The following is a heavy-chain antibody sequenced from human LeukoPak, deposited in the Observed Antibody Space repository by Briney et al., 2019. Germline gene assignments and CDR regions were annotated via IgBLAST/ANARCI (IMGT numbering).Heavy chain of an antibody. V-gene: IGHV5-51*03. CDR3: ASTITIFGVVLKDAFDI. J-gene: IGHJ3*02. D-gene: IGHD3-3*01. Sequence: GEALKISCKGSGYRFTSYWIGWVRQMPGKGVEGRGIIYPGDSDTRYTPSFQCPVTISAAKSISTAYLQWSSLKASDTAMYYCASTITIFGVVLKDAFDIWGQGTMVTVSS. CDR1: GYRFTSYW. CDR2: IYPGDSDT.